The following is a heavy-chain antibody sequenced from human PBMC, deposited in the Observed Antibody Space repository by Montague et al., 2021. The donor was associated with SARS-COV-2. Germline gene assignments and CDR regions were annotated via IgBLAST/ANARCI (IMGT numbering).Heavy chain of an antibody. Sequence: SETLSLTCAVYNGSFTGYFWSWVRQPPGKGLEWIGEINHSGDSNYSPSLKSRVSISLDMSTNQFSLELTSVTAADTAVYFCARSVVSESFYGSGSFLDSWGQETLVTVSS. J-gene: IGHJ4*02. D-gene: IGHD3-10*01. CDR2: INHSGDS. CDR3: ARSVVSESFYGSGSFLDS. V-gene: IGHV4-34*01. CDR1: NGSFTGYF.